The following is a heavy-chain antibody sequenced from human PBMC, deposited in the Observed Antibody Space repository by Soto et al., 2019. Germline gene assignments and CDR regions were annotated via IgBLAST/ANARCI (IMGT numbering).Heavy chain of an antibody. V-gene: IGHV3-23*01. CDR3: AKDRGILTADAFDI. D-gene: IGHD3-9*01. Sequence: GXSLRLSCAASGFTFSSYALSWFRQAPGKGLEWVSAISGSGGSTYYADSVKGRFTISRDNSKNTLYLQMNSLRAEDTAVYYCAKDRGILTADAFDIWGQGTMVTVSS. CDR1: GFTFSSYA. J-gene: IGHJ3*02. CDR2: ISGSGGST.